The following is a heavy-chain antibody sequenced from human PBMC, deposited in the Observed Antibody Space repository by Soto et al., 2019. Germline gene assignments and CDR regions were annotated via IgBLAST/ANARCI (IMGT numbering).Heavy chain of an antibody. Sequence: EVQLVESGGGLVKPGGSLRLSCAASGFTFSNAWMSWVRQAPGKGLEWVGRIKSKTDGGTTDYAAPVKGRFTISRDDSKNPLYLKMNSLKTGGTAVYYFTTGDYGDYKGGDIWGQGTMVTVSS. CDR2: IKSKTDGGTT. V-gene: IGHV3-15*01. J-gene: IGHJ3*02. D-gene: IGHD4-17*01. CDR1: GFTFSNAW. CDR3: TTGDYGDYKGGDI.